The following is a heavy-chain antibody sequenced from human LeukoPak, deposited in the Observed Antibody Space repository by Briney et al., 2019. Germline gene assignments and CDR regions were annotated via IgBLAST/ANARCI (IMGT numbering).Heavy chain of an antibody. Sequence: PGGSLRLSCAASGYAFSGYNMNWVRQAPGKGLEWVSSISSCSNYIYYADSVRGRFTISRDNAKNSLYLQMNSLISEDTAVYYCVYEGGSGGFDYWGQGTLVTVSS. CDR2: ISSCSNYI. CDR1: GYAFSGYN. V-gene: IGHV3-21*01. J-gene: IGHJ4*02. CDR3: VYEGGSGGFDY. D-gene: IGHD3-10*01.